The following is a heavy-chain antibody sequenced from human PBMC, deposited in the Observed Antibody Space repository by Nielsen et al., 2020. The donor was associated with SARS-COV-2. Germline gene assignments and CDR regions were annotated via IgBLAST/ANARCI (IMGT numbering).Heavy chain of an antibody. V-gene: IGHV3-23*01. D-gene: IGHD5-12*01. J-gene: IGHJ4*02. CDR3: ARDGRIGYGVYLDY. Sequence: GESLKISCAASGFMFSTYAMIWVRQTAGKGLELVSAVSGDVAHTTYYADSVKGRFTISRDNSKNTLYLQMNGLRAEDTATYYCARDGRIGYGVYLDYWGQGIPVTVSS. CDR1: GFMFSTYA. CDR2: VSGDVAHTT.